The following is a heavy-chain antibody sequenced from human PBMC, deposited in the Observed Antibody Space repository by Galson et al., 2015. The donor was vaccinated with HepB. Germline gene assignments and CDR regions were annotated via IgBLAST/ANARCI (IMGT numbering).Heavy chain of an antibody. CDR3: ALEFDCQF. CDR1: GFTFNTHV. Sequence: SLRLSCAASGFTFNTHVMSWVRQAPGKGLEWASAISGSGDYTDDADSVKGRFTMSRDNSKNTLYLQMNSLGAEDTAVYYCALEFDCQFGGQGTLVTVSS. J-gene: IGHJ4*02. V-gene: IGHV3-23*01. CDR2: ISGSGDYT. D-gene: IGHD2-15*01.